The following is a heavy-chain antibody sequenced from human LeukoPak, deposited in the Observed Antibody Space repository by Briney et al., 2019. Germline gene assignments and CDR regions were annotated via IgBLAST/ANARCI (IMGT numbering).Heavy chain of an antibody. CDR3: ARHVVATFGFDP. CDR1: GGSISSSSYY. Sequence: KPSETLSLTCTVSGGSISSSSYYWGWIRQPPGKGLEWIGSIYYSGSTYYNPSLKSRVTISVDTSKNQFSLKLSSVTAADTAVYYCARHVVATFGFDPWGQGTLSPSPQ. J-gene: IGHJ5*02. D-gene: IGHD3-16*01. V-gene: IGHV4-39*01. CDR2: IYYSGST.